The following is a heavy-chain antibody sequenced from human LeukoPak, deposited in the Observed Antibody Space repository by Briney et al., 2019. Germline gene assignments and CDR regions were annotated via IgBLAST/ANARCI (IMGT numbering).Heavy chain of an antibody. CDR1: GFTFSSYG. V-gene: IGHV3-30*02. Sequence: GGSLRLSCAASGFTFSSYGMHWVRQAPGKGLEWVAVILSDGSKEFYTDSVKGRFTISRDNSKNTLYLQMNSLRAEDTAVYYCAKEKGGIGAFDIWGQGTMVTVSS. CDR3: AKEKGGIGAFDI. CDR2: ILSDGSKE. D-gene: IGHD3-16*01. J-gene: IGHJ3*02.